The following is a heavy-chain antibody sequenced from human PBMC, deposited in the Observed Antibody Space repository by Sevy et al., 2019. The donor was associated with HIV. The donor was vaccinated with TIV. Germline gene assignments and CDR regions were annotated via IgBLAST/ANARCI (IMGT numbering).Heavy chain of an antibody. CDR3: ASFGSGYDYQFDY. CDR1: GGTFSSYA. Sequence: ASVKVSCKASGGTFSSYAISWVRQAPGQWLEWMGGIIPIFGTANYAQKFQGRVTITADESTSTAYMELSSLRSEDTAVYYCASFGSGYDYQFDYWGQGTLVTVSS. J-gene: IGHJ4*02. D-gene: IGHD5-12*01. V-gene: IGHV1-69*13. CDR2: IIPIFGTA.